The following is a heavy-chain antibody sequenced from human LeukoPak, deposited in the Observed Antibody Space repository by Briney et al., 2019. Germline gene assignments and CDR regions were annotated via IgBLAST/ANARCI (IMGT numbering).Heavy chain of an antibody. Sequence: PSETLSLTCTVSGGAINSGGYYWSWIRQHPGKGLEWIGYIYYSGSTYYNPSLKSRVTISLDTSKNHFSLKLSSVTAADTAVYYCARGNVIVVVPATWFDPWGQGILVTVSS. CDR3: ARGNVIVVVPATWFDP. D-gene: IGHD2-2*01. J-gene: IGHJ5*02. CDR2: IYYSGST. V-gene: IGHV4-31*03. CDR1: GGAINSGGYY.